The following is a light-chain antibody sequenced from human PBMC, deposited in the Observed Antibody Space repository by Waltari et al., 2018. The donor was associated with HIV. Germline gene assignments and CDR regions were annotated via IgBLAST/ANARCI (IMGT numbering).Light chain of an antibody. J-gene: IGKJ4*01. CDR3: QQYNEWPPRT. CDR2: GAS. Sequence: ELVMTQSPATLSVSPGGRATLSCRASQSVSSDLAWYQQNTGQAPRLLIYGASSRAAGIPARFSGSGSGTEFTLIITSLQSEDFAVYYGQQYNEWPPRTFGGGTKVEIE. CDR1: QSVSSD. V-gene: IGKV3-15*01.